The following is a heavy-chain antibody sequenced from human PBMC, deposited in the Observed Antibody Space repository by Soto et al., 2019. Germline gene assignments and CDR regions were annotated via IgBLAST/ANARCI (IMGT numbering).Heavy chain of an antibody. J-gene: IGHJ4*02. V-gene: IGHV4-31*03. CDR2: IYYSGST. Sequence: QVQLQESGPGLVKSSQTLSLTCTVSGGFINNPTYYWSWIRQRPGKGLEWIGYIYYSGSTYYNPSLKSRATISVDTSESQFSLKLSSVTAADTAFYYCARVATDPHGPCIDYWCQGTLVTVSS. CDR1: GGFINNPTYY. CDR3: ARVATDPHGPCIDY. D-gene: IGHD2-8*01.